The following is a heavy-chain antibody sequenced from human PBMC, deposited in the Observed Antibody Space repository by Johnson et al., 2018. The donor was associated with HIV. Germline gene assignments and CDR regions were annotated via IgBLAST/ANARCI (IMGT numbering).Heavy chain of an antibody. D-gene: IGHD3-10*01. CDR2: ISYDGSNK. CDR3: ARAPEVRGVDAVDI. J-gene: IGHJ3*02. CDR1: GFIFSTFG. V-gene: IGHV3-30*19. Sequence: QVQLVESGGGVVQPGGSLRLSCAASGFIFSTFGMHWVRQAPGKGLEWVAVISYDGSNKYYADSVKGRFTISRDNSKNTLYVQMSSLRAEDTAVYYCARAPEVRGVDAVDIWGQGTMVTVSS.